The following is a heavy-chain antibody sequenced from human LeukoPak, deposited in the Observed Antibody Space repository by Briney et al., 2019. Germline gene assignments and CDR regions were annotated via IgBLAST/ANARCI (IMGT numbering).Heavy chain of an antibody. CDR2: ISYDGSNK. Sequence: GGSLRLSCAASGFTFSSYGMHWVRQAPGKGLEWVAVISYDGSNKYYADSVKGRFTISRDNAKNSLHLQMNSLRAEDTALYYCARVRPGQWLLRDAFDIWGQGTMVTVSS. CDR1: GFTFSSYG. J-gene: IGHJ3*02. CDR3: ARVRPGQWLLRDAFDI. D-gene: IGHD6-19*01. V-gene: IGHV3-30*03.